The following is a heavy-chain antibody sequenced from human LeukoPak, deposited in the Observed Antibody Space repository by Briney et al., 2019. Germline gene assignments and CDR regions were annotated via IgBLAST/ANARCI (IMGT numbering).Heavy chain of an antibody. CDR1: GGSISSYY. CDR2: IYYSGST. CDR3: ARESLYSSYRYGMDV. V-gene: IGHV4-59*01. D-gene: IGHD6-6*01. J-gene: IGHJ6*02. Sequence: PSETLSLTCTVSGGSISSYYWSWIRQPPGKGLEWIGYIYYSGSTNYNPSLKSRVTISVDTSKNQFSLKLSSVTAADTAVYYCARESLYSSYRYGMDVWGQGTTVTVSS.